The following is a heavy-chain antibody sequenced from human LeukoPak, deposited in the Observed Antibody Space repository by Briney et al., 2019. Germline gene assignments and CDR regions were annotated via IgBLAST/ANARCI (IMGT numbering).Heavy chain of an antibody. CDR3: ARTPLAAAGRGYYYYYGMDV. D-gene: IGHD6-13*01. J-gene: IGHJ6*02. Sequence: SETLSLTCTVSGGSISGYYWSWIRQPPGKGLEWIGYIYYSGSTNYNPSLKSRVTISVDTSKNQFSLKLSSVTAADTAVYYCARTPLAAAGRGYYYYYGMDVWGQGTTVTVSS. CDR2: IYYSGST. CDR1: GGSISGYY. V-gene: IGHV4-59*01.